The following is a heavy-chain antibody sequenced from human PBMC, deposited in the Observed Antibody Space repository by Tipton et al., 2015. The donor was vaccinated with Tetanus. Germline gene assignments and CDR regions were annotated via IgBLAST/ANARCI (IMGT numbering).Heavy chain of an antibody. V-gene: IGHV3-53*01. CDR3: TRGRPLTGSYYQYYMDV. CDR1: GFSVSNNR. D-gene: IGHD3-9*01. Sequence: SLRLSCAASGFSVSNNRMNWVRQAPGKGLEWVSVVYGAGSTDYADSVQGRFTLYRDNSKNILYLQLSNLRADDAAVYYCTRGRPLTGSYYQYYMDVWGKGTTVTVSS. J-gene: IGHJ6*03. CDR2: VYGAGST.